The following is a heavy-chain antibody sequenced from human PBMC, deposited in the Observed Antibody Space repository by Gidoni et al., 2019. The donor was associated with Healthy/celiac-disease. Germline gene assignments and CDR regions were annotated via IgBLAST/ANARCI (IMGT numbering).Heavy chain of an antibody. V-gene: IGHV3-23*01. CDR2: ISGSGGST. J-gene: IGHJ4*02. Sequence: EVQLLESGGGLVQPGGSLRLSCAASGFTFSSYAMSWVRQAPGKGLEWVSAISGSGGSTYYADSVKGRFTISRDNSKNTLYLQMNSLRAEDTAVYYCAKTLLVLRFLEWLLYFDYWGQGTLVTVSS. CDR3: AKTLLVLRFLEWLLYFDY. CDR1: GFTFSSYA. D-gene: IGHD3-3*01.